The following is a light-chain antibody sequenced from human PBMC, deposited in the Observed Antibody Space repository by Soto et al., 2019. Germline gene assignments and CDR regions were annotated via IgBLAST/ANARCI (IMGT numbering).Light chain of an antibody. CDR1: YSNIGSNT. J-gene: IGLJ3*02. V-gene: IGLV1-44*01. CDR3: AAWDDSLNGRGV. CDR2: TNN. Sequence: QSVLTQPPSASGTPGQRVTISCSGSYSNIGSNTVNWYQQFPGAAPKLLISTNNQRPSGVPDRFSGSKSGTSASLTITGLQPDDEAVYYCAAWDDSLNGRGVFGGGTKLTVL.